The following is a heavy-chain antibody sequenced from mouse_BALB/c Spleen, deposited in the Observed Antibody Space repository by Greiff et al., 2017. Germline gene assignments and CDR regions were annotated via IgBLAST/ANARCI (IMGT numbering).Heavy chain of an antibody. D-gene: IGHD2-2*01. CDR3: ARSYGYEAAWFAY. CDR1: GYTFTSYV. CDR2: INPYNDGT. J-gene: IGHJ3*01. Sequence: EVQLVESGPELVKPGASVKMSCKASGYTFTSYVMHWVKQKPGQGLEWIGYINPYNDGTKYNEKFKGKATLTSDKSSSTAYMELSSLTSEDSAVYYCARSYGYEAAWFAYWGQGTLVTVSA. V-gene: IGHV1-14*01.